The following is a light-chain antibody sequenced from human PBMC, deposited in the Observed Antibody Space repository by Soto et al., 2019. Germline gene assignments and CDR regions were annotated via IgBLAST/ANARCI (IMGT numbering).Light chain of an antibody. CDR1: SSDVGGYNY. Sequence: QSALTQPASVSGSPGQSITISCTGTSSDVGGYNYVSWYQQHPGKAPKVMIYDVSNRPSGVSNRFSGSKSGNTASLTISGLQAEDEADYYCSSYTSSSTLVGFGGGTKLTVL. CDR2: DVS. V-gene: IGLV2-14*01. J-gene: IGLJ2*01. CDR3: SSYTSSSTLVG.